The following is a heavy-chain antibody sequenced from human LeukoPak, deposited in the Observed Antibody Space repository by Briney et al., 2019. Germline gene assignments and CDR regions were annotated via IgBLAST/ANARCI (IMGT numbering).Heavy chain of an antibody. CDR1: GFTFSSYG. J-gene: IGHJ6*02. Sequence: GGSLRLSCAASGFTFSSYGMHWVRQAPGKGLEWVALIRFDGSNKYYADSVTGRFTISRDNSKNTLYLQMNSLRGEDTAVYYCAKDRGNSFYYGMDLWGQGATVTVSS. CDR2: IRFDGSNK. V-gene: IGHV3-30*02. D-gene: IGHD3-10*01. CDR3: AKDRGNSFYYGMDL.